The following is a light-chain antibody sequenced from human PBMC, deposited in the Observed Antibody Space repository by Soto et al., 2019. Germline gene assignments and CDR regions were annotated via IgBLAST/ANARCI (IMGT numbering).Light chain of an antibody. CDR3: SSYTTSNTPVV. CDR2: EVS. CDR1: SSDDGAYDY. Sequence: QSALTQPASVSGSPGQSITISCTGTSSDDGAYDYVSWYQQHPGKAPKLMIYEVSNRPSGVSNRFSGSKSGNTASLTISGLQAEDEADYSCSSYTTSNTPVVIGGGTKVTVL. V-gene: IGLV2-14*01. J-gene: IGLJ2*01.